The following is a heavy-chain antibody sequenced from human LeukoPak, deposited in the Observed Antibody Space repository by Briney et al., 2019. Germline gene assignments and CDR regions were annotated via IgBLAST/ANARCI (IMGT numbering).Heavy chain of an antibody. Sequence: SVKVSCKASGYTFTGYYMHWVRQAPGQGLEWMGGIIPIFGTANYAQKFQGRVTITTDESTSTAYMELSSLRSEDTAVYYCARASVHYYDSSGNPANWFDPWGQGTLVTVSS. V-gene: IGHV1-69*05. D-gene: IGHD3-22*01. J-gene: IGHJ5*02. CDR2: IIPIFGTA. CDR1: GYTFTGYY. CDR3: ARASVHYYDSSGNPANWFDP.